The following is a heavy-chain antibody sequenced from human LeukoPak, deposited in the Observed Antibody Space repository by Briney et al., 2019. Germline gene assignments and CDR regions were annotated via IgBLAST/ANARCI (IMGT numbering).Heavy chain of an antibody. CDR2: ISSSSSTI. Sequence: SGGSLRLSCAASGFTFSSYSMNWVRQAPGKGLEWVSYISSSSSTIYYADSVKGRFTISRDNAKNSLYLQMNSLRAEDTAVYYYARVPPGYSREIDYWGQGTLVTVSS. J-gene: IGHJ4*02. CDR1: GFTFSSYS. CDR3: ARVPPGYSREIDY. V-gene: IGHV3-48*01. D-gene: IGHD6-13*01.